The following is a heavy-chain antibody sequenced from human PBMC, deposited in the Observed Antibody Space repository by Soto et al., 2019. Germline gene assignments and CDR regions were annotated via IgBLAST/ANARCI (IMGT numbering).Heavy chain of an antibody. Sequence: GGSLRLSSAASGFTFSDAWTSWVRQASGKGLEWVGRIKGEADGGTTDYAAPVKGRITISRDHSKDTLYLQMNSLKTEDTAVYYCTTGLSNGYYNFDYWGQGTPVTVSS. CDR1: GFTFSDAW. D-gene: IGHD3-22*01. V-gene: IGHV3-15*01. CDR2: IKGEADGGTT. J-gene: IGHJ4*02. CDR3: TTGLSNGYYNFDY.